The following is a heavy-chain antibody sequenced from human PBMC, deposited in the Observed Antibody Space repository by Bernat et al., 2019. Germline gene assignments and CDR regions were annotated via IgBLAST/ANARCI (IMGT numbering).Heavy chain of an antibody. CDR1: GGSISSYY. D-gene: IGHD6-6*01. J-gene: IGHJ4*02. CDR3: ARAKLDSSYLDY. CDR2: IYYSGST. Sequence: QVQLQESGPGLVKPSVTLSLTCTVSGGSISSYYWSWIRQPPGKGLEWIGYIYYSGSTNYNPSLKSRVTISVDTSKNQFSLKLSSVTAADTAVYYCARAKLDSSYLDYWGQGTLVTVSS. V-gene: IGHV4-59*01.